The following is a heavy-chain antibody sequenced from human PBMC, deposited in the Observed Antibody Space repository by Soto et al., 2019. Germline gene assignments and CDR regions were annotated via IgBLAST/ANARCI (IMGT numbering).Heavy chain of an antibody. CDR2: IIPILGIA. Sequence: QVQLVQSGAEVKKPGSSVKVSCKASGGTFSSYTISWVRQAPGQGLEWMGRIIPILGIANYAQKFQGRVTITADKSTSTAYMELSRLRAEDTAVYYCTRESTGVFDYWGQGTLVTVSS. V-gene: IGHV1-69*08. CDR3: TRESTGVFDY. J-gene: IGHJ4*02. CDR1: GGTFSSYT.